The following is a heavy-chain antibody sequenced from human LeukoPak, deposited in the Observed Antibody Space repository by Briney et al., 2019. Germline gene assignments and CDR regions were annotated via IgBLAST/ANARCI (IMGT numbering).Heavy chain of an antibody. Sequence: GASVKVSCKASGYTFTSYAMNWVRQAPGQGLEWMGWINTNTGNPTYAQGFTGQFVFSLDTSVSTAYLQISSLKAEDTAVYYCGSSSSSDYYYYMDVWGKGTTVTVS. CDR3: GSSSSSDYYYYMDV. CDR1: GYTFTSYA. D-gene: IGHD6-6*01. V-gene: IGHV7-4-1*02. J-gene: IGHJ6*03. CDR2: INTNTGNP.